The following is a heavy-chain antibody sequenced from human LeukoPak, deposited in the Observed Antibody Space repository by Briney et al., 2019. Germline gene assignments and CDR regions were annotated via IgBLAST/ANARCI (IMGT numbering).Heavy chain of an antibody. D-gene: IGHD3-10*01. CDR1: GGSFSGYH. CDR2: INHSGST. CDR3: ARGGSRLLWFGEPQRYYFDY. V-gene: IGHV4-34*01. Sequence: SETLSLTCAVYGGSFSGYHWSWIRQPPGKGLEWIGEINHSGSTNYNPSLKSRVTISVDTSKNQFSLKLSSVTAADTAVYYCARGGSRLLWFGEPQRYYFDYWGQGTLVTVSS. J-gene: IGHJ4*02.